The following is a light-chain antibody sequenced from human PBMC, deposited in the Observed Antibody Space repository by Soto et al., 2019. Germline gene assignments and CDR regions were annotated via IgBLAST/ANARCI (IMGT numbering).Light chain of an antibody. CDR2: GAS. V-gene: IGKV3-15*01. CDR3: KKYNNLTPK. J-gene: IGKJ1*01. Sequence: EIVMTQSPATLSVSPGERATLSCRASQSVSSDLAWYHQKPGQAPRLLIYGASTRATGIPARFSGSGSGTEFTLTISSLQYEDFAVYYCKKYNNLTPKFDQGTKVDIK. CDR1: QSVSSD.